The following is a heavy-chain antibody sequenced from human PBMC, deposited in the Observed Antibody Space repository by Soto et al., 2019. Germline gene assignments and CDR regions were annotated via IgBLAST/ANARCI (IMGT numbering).Heavy chain of an antibody. D-gene: IGHD3-10*01. J-gene: IGHJ3*02. CDR1: GGSISSSSFY. CDR2: FYYSEST. V-gene: IGHV4-39*01. Sequence: SETLSLTCAVSGGSISSSSFYWGWIRQPPGKGLEWIGSFYYSESTYYNPSLKSRVIISVDTSKNQFSLKLSSVTAADTAVYYCARGNEWFGELDAFDIWGQGTMVTVSS. CDR3: ARGNEWFGELDAFDI.